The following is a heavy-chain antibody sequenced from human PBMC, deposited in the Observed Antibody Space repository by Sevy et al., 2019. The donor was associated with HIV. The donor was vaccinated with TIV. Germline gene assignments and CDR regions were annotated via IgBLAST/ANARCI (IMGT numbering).Heavy chain of an antibody. J-gene: IGHJ3*02. CDR1: GFTFSGSA. V-gene: IGHV3-73*01. CDR2: IRSKANSYAT. CDR3: TRQQLGIGAFDI. D-gene: IGHD7-27*01. Sequence: GGSLRLSCAASGFTFSGSAMHWVRQASGKGLEWVGRIRSKANSYATAYAASVKGWFTISRDDSKNTAYLQMNSLKTEDTAVYYCTRQQLGIGAFDIWGQGTMVTVSS.